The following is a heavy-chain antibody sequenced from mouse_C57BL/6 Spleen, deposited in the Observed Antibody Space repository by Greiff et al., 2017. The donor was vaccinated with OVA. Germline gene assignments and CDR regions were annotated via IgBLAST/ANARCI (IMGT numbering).Heavy chain of an antibody. V-gene: IGHV5-4*01. CDR2: ISDGGSYT. CDR1: GFTFSSYA. D-gene: IGHD2-3*01. Sequence: EVQLVESGGGLVKPGGSLKLSCAASGFTFSSYAMSWVSQTPEKRLEWVATISDGGSYTYYPANVKGRFTITRDTAKNNLYLQMSHLKSEDTAMYYCARSYDGYYVFAYWGQGTLVTVSA. CDR3: ARSYDGYYVFAY. J-gene: IGHJ3*01.